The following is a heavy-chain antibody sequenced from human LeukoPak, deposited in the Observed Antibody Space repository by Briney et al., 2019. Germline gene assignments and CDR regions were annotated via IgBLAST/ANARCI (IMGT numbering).Heavy chain of an antibody. J-gene: IGHJ4*02. V-gene: IGHV3-48*01. CDR3: ARDRGIAAAYFDY. CDR1: GFTFSSYS. CDR2: ISSISTNI. Sequence: GGSLRLSCAASGFTFSSYSMNWVRQAPGKGLEWVSYISSISTNIYYADSVKGRFTISRDNAKNSLYLQMNSLRAEDTAVYYCARDRGIAAAYFDYWGQGTLVTVSS. D-gene: IGHD6-13*01.